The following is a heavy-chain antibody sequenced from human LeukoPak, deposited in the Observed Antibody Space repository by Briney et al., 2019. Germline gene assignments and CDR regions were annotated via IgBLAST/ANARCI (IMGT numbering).Heavy chain of an antibody. CDR3: ARVPTIFEPYYYGMDV. Sequence: ASVKVSCKASGYTFTNYGISWVRQAPGQGLEWVGWISGYNGNTNYAQKLQGRVTITADESTSTAYMELSSLRSEDTAVYYCARVPTIFEPYYYGMDVWGQGTTVTVSS. J-gene: IGHJ6*02. D-gene: IGHD3-3*01. V-gene: IGHV1-18*01. CDR2: ISGYNGNT. CDR1: GYTFTNYG.